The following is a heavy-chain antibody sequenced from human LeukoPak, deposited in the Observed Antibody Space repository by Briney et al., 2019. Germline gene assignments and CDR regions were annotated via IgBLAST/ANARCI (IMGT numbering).Heavy chain of an antibody. V-gene: IGHV4-59*01. CDR1: GGSISSYY. CDR2: IYYSGST. D-gene: IGHD6-19*01. CDR3: ARTGWYEASYYFDY. J-gene: IGHJ4*02. Sequence: SETLSLTCTVSGGSISSYYWGWIRQPPGKGLEWIGYIYYSGSTNYNPSLKSRVTISEDTSKNQFSLKLSSVTAADTAVYYCARTGWYEASYYFDYWGQGTLVTVSS.